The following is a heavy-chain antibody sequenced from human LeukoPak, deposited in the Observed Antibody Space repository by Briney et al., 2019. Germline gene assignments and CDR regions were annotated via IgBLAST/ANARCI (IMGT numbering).Heavy chain of an antibody. Sequence: PGGSLRLSCAASGFTFTTSAMHWVRQAPGKGLEWVAIISYDGSHRYYTDSVKGRFTISRDISQNTVYLQLNSLRTEDTAVYYCAKDRGIILDAFEIWGQGTMVTVSS. D-gene: IGHD3-9*01. CDR1: GFTFTTSA. V-gene: IGHV3-30*18. J-gene: IGHJ3*02. CDR3: AKDRGIILDAFEI. CDR2: ISYDGSHR.